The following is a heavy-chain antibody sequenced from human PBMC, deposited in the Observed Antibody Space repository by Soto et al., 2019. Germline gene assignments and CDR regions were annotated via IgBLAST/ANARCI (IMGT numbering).Heavy chain of an antibody. CDR1: GFTFSSYA. J-gene: IGHJ6*02. Sequence: SLRLSCAASGFTFSSYAMHWVRQAPGKGLEWVAVISYDGSNKYYADSVKGRFTISRDNSKNTLYLQMNSLRAEDTAVYYCARDPRSAYYYYYYGMDVWGQGTTVTVSS. CDR2: ISYDGSNK. V-gene: IGHV3-30-3*01. CDR3: ARDPRSAYYYYYYGMDV. D-gene: IGHD3-10*01.